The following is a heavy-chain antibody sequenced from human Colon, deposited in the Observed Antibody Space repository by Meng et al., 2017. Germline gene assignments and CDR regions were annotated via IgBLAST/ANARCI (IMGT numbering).Heavy chain of an antibody. Sequence: GGSLRLSCAASGFTFSSYSMNWVRQAPGKGLEWVSSISSSSSYIYYADSVKGRFTISRDNAKNSLYLQMNSLRAEDTAVYYFASTTGIAVAGTRYWGQGKLVTVSS. J-gene: IGHJ4*02. CDR2: ISSSSSYI. D-gene: IGHD6-19*01. CDR3: ASTTGIAVAGTRY. V-gene: IGHV3-21*01. CDR1: GFTFSSYS.